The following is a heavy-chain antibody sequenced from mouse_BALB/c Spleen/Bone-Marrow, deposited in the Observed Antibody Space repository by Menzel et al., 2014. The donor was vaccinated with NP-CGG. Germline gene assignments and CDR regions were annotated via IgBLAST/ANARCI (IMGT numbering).Heavy chain of an antibody. CDR2: ISNGGGST. J-gene: IGHJ4*01. CDR3: ARRGWFYAMDY. Sequence: EVKVVESGGGLVQPGGSLKLSCATSGFTFSDYYMYWVRQTPEKRLEWVAYISNGGGSTYYPDTVKGRFTISRDNAKNTQYLQMSRLKSEDTAMYYCARRGWFYAMDYWGQGTSVTVSS. D-gene: IGHD3-3*01. CDR1: GFTFSDYY. V-gene: IGHV5-12*02.